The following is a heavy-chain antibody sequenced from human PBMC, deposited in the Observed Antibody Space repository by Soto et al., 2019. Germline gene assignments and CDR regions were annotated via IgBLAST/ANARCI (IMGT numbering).Heavy chain of an antibody. CDR2: MYKAGST. V-gene: IGHV4-59*01. Sequence: SETLSLTCTVSGGSISGYYWSWIRQPPGKGLEWIGYMYKAGSTVYNPSFKSRVTISVDTSKNQFSLKLNSVTAADTAVYYCARDLWGYCGTDCYPLDVWGQGTTVTVSS. CDR1: GGSISGYY. J-gene: IGHJ6*02. CDR3: ARDLWGYCGTDCYPLDV. D-gene: IGHD2-21*02.